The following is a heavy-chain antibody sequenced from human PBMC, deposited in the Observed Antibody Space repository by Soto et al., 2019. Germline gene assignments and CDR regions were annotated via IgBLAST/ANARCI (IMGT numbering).Heavy chain of an antibody. D-gene: IGHD5-12*01. J-gene: IGHJ5*02. Sequence: SETLSLTCTVSGGSISSSSYYCGWIRQPPGKGLEWIGSIYYSGSPHYNPSLKSRVTISVDTSRNQFSLKVSSVTAADTAVYYCAGNGYRGYYLSGLCPWARGTRVTVS. CDR3: AGNGYRGYYLSGLCP. CDR2: IYYSGSP. CDR1: GGSISSSSYY. V-gene: IGHV4-39*01.